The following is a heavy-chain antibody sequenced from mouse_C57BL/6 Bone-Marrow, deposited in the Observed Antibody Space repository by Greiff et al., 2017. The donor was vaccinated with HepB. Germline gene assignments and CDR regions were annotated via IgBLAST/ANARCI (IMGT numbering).Heavy chain of an antibody. V-gene: IGHV5-12*01. D-gene: IGHD1-1*01. Sequence: EVNVVESGGGLVQPGGSLKLSCAASGFTFSDYYMYWVRQTPEKRLEWVAYISNGGGSTYYPDTVKGRFTISRDNAKNTLYLQMSRLKSEDTAMYYCARPTTVVAHWYFDVWGTGTTVTVSS. J-gene: IGHJ1*03. CDR1: GFTFSDYY. CDR3: ARPTTVVAHWYFDV. CDR2: ISNGGGST.